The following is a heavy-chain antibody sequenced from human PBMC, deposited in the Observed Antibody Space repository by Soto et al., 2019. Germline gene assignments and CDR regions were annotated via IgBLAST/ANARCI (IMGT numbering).Heavy chain of an antibody. CDR1: GSIFSSYG. V-gene: IGHV3-30*18. J-gene: IGHJ4*02. Sequence: QVQLVESGGGVVQPGRSLRLSCAVSGSIFSSYGMHWVRQAPGKGLEWVAVTSYDGRNNNYADSVRGRFTISRDNSKRTLYLHMKSLRPEETAEYDCAKDAYYHDSTALYVFDYWGQGTPVTVSS. D-gene: IGHD3-22*01. CDR3: AKDAYYHDSTALYVFDY. CDR2: TSYDGRNN.